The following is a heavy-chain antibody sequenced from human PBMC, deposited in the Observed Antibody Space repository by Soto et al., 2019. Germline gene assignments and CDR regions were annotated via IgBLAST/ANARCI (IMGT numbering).Heavy chain of an antibody. V-gene: IGHV1-18*01. J-gene: IGHJ4*02. CDR3: ARIDPYCSGGSCYSDFDY. Sequence: ASVKVSCKASGYTFTSYGISWVRQAPGQGLEWMGWISAYNGNTNYAQKLQGRVTMTTDTSTSTAYMELRSLRSDDTAVYYCARIDPYCSGGSCYSDFDYWGQGTLVNVSS. CDR1: GYTFTSYG. D-gene: IGHD2-15*01. CDR2: ISAYNGNT.